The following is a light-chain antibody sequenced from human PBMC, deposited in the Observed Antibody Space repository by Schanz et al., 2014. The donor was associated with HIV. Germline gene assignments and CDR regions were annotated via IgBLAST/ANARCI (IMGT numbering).Light chain of an antibody. J-gene: IGLJ3*02. Sequence: QSALTQPRSVSGSPGQSVTISCTGTSSDVGGYNYVSWYQQHPGKAPKLMIYDVSNRPSGVSNRFSGSKSGNTASLTISGLQADDEADYYCSSYTSSSTWVFGGGTKLTVL. CDR2: DVS. CDR3: SSYTSSSTWV. V-gene: IGLV2-14*01. CDR1: SSDVGGYNY.